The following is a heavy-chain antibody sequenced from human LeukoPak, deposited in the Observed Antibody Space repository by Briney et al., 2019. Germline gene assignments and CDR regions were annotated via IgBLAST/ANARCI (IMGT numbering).Heavy chain of an antibody. V-gene: IGHV3-33*01. J-gene: IGHJ4*01. CDR3: ARGGLTIAEATASWYLDY. CDR1: GFTFSSYG. CDR2: IWYDGSNK. D-gene: IGHD1-26*01. Sequence: GGSLRLSRAASGFTFSSYGMHWVRRAPGKGLEWGAVIWYDGSNKYYADSVKGRFTISRDNSKNTLYLQMNSLRAEDTAVYYCARGGLTIAEATASWYLDYWGQGTLVTVSS.